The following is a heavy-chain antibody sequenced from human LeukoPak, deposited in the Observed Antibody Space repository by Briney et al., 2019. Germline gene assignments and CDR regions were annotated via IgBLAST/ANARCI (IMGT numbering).Heavy chain of an antibody. Sequence: GGSLRLSCAASGFTFSSYAMSWVRQTTGKGLEWVSSISSSSSYIYYADSVKGRFTISRDNAKNSLYLQMNSLRAEDTAVYYCARAFDYAFDYWGQGTLVTVSS. J-gene: IGHJ4*02. CDR2: ISSSSSYI. D-gene: IGHD4-17*01. CDR1: GFTFSSYA. V-gene: IGHV3-21*01. CDR3: ARAFDYAFDY.